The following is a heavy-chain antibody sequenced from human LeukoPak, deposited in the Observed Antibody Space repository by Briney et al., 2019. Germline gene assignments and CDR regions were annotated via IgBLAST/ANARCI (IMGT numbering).Heavy chain of an antibody. CDR1: GFPLDDYG. V-gene: IGHV3-20*04. J-gene: IGHJ4*02. Sequence: PGGSLRLSCAASGFPLDDYGVSCVRQAPGKGLEWVSGINWNGGSTGYADSVKGRFTISRDNAKNSLYLQMNSLRAEDTALYYCARRHSGILRGRGQGTLVTVSS. D-gene: IGHD5-12*01. CDR3: ARRHSGILRG. CDR2: INWNGGST.